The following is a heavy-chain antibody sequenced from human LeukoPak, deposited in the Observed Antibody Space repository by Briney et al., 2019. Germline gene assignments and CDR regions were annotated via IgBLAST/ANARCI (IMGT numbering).Heavy chain of an antibody. CDR1: GFTFTNAW. Sequence: GGSLRLSCAASGFTFTNAWMRWVRQAPGKGLEWVGRIKSNTDGGTTDYAARVKGRFTISRDDSKNTLYLQMNSLKTEDTAVYYCSRDVDYWGQGTLVTVSS. V-gene: IGHV3-15*01. J-gene: IGHJ4*02. CDR2: IKSNTDGGTT. CDR3: SRDVDY.